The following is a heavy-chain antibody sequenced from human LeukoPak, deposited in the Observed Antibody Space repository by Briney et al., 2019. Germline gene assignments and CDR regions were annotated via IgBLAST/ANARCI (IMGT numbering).Heavy chain of an antibody. Sequence: GGSLRLSCEVSGFTFFRHSMSWVRQAPGKGLEWVAKIKEDGTEKWYVDSVKGRFTISRDNAKNSLYLQMNSLRAEDTALYYCAKDIRGGSSTSYYFDYWGQGTLVTVSS. J-gene: IGHJ4*02. CDR2: IKEDGTEK. CDR3: AKDIRGGSSTSYYFDY. D-gene: IGHD2-2*01. V-gene: IGHV3-7*03. CDR1: GFTFFRHS.